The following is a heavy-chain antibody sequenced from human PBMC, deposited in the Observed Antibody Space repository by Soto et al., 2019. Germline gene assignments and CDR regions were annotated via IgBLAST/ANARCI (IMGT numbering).Heavy chain of an antibody. D-gene: IGHD2-15*01. CDR1: GGTFSSYA. J-gene: IGHJ1*01. V-gene: IGHV1-69*12. CDR2: IIPIFGTA. CDR3: ARDPFPYCSGGSCYSEYFQH. Sequence: QVQLVQSGAEVKKPGSSVKVSCKASGGTFSSYAISWVRQAPGQGLEWMGGIIPIFGTANYAQKFQGRVTITADESTSPAYMELSSLRSEDTAVYYCARDPFPYCSGGSCYSEYFQHWGQGTLVTVSS.